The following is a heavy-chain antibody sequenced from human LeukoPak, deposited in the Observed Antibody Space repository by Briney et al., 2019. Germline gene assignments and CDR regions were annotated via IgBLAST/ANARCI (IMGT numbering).Heavy chain of an antibody. Sequence: ASVKVSCKASGYTFTGYYIHWVRQAPGQGLEWMGWINPNSGGTNSAQKFQGRVTMTRDTSISTACMELSRLRSGDTAVYYCARGGPELSAGYWGQGTLVTVSS. CDR3: ARGGPELSAGY. J-gene: IGHJ4*02. CDR1: GYTFTGYY. D-gene: IGHD1-26*01. V-gene: IGHV1-2*02. CDR2: INPNSGGT.